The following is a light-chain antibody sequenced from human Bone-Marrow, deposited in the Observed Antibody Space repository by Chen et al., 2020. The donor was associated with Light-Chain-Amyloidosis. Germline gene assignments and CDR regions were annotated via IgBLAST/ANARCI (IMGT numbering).Light chain of an antibody. Sequence: QSALTQPPSASGSPGQPVAISCTGTSSDVGVYDSVSWYQQPPGKVPKLMICAVTKRPSGVPERFSGSKSGSTASLTVSGHQAEDEADDYCHSYAGNNNWVFGGGTKLTVL. CDR2: AVT. CDR3: HSYAGNNNWV. V-gene: IGLV2-8*01. CDR1: SSDVGVYDS. J-gene: IGLJ3*02.